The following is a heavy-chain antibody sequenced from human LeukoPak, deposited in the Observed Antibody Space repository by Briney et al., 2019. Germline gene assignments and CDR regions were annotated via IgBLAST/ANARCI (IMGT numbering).Heavy chain of an antibody. CDR3: ARDAPYDYYDSSGLDY. V-gene: IGHV3-48*02. Sequence: PGGSLRLSCAASGFTFSSYSMNWARQAPGKGLEWVSYISSSSSTIYYADSVKGRFTISRDNAKSSLYLQMNSLRDEDTAVYYCARDAPYDYYDSSGLDYWGQGTLVTVSS. D-gene: IGHD3-22*01. CDR1: GFTFSSYS. CDR2: ISSSSSTI. J-gene: IGHJ4*02.